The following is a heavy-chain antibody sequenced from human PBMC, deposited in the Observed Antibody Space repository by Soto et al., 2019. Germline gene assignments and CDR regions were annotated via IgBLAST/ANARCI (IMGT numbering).Heavy chain of an antibody. V-gene: IGHV1-69*01. CDR1: GGTFSSYA. J-gene: IGHJ4*02. Sequence: QVQLVQSGAEVKKPGSSLKVSCKASGGTFSSYAISWVRQAPGQGLEWMGGIIPIFGTANYAQKFKGRVTITADEATSTASMELSSLRSEDTAVYYCARFGLGYGQYYFYYWGQGTLVTVSS. CDR2: IIPIFGTA. D-gene: IGHD5-18*01. CDR3: ARFGLGYGQYYFYY.